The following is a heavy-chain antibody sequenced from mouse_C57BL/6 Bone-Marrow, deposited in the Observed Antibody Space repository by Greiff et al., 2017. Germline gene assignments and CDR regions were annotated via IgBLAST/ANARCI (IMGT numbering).Heavy chain of an antibody. D-gene: IGHD2-2*01. J-gene: IGHJ1*03. CDR3: APVLWLRPSYWYFDV. Sequence: QVHVKQPGAELVKPGASVKVSCKASGYTFTSYWMHWVKQRPGQGLEWIGRLHPSDSDTNYNQKFKGKATLTVDKSSSTAYMQLSSLTSEDSAVYYCAPVLWLRPSYWYFDVWGTGTTVTVSS. CDR1: GYTFTSYW. CDR2: LHPSDSDT. V-gene: IGHV1-74*01.